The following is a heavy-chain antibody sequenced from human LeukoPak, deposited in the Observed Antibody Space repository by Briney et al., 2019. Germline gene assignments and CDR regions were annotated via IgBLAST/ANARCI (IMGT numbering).Heavy chain of an antibody. CDR3: ARDLYRSGSHSFDY. CDR2: INSDGRNT. D-gene: IGHD2-15*01. CDR1: GFTFSNYW. V-gene: IGHV3-74*01. J-gene: IGHJ4*02. Sequence: GGSLRLSRAASGFTFSNYWIHWVRQAPGKGLPWVSCINSDGRNTIYADSVKGRFTISRDNAENTLHLQMNSLRAEDTAVYYCARDLYRSGSHSFDYWGQGTLVTVSS.